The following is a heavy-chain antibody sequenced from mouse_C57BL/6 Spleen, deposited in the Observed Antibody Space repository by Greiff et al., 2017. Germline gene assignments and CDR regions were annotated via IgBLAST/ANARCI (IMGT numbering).Heavy chain of an antibody. J-gene: IGHJ4*01. V-gene: IGHV1-53*01. CDR3: AIWPYDYDEVYYAMDY. CDR1: GSTFTSYW. CDR2: INPRSGGT. Sequence: QVQLQQPGPELVKPGASVKLSCKASGSTFTSYWMHWVKQRPGQGLEWIGNINPRSGGTTYNETIKFKATRTVDKAASPAYMRLISLTSEDSEVYYGAIWPYDYDEVYYAMDYWGQGTSVTVSS. D-gene: IGHD2-4*01.